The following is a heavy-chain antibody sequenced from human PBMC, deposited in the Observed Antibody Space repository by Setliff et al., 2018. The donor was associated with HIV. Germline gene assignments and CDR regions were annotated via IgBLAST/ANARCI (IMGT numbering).Heavy chain of an antibody. V-gene: IGHV4-38-2*02. CDR3: ATWGRNNWNYFSY. D-gene: IGHD1-20*01. J-gene: IGHJ4*02. CDR2: IYHSGRT. Sequence: SETLSLTCTVSDYSISSGYFWGWIRQPPGKGLEWIGTIYHSGRTDYNPSLKSRVTISVDTSKNQFSLKLSSVTAADTAVYYCATWGRNNWNYFSYWGQGTLVTVSS. CDR1: DYSISSGYF.